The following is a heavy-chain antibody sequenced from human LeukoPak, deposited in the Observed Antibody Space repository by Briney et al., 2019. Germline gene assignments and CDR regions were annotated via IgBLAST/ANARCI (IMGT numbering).Heavy chain of an antibody. CDR3: ARDEALVAVAGTTLDY. Sequence: GASVKVSCKASGYTFTSYAMHWVRHAPGQRLEWMGWINAGNGNTKYSQKFQSRVTITRDTSASTAYMELSSLRSEDTAVYYCARDEALVAVAGTTLDYWGQGTLVTVSS. J-gene: IGHJ4*02. CDR2: INAGNGNT. V-gene: IGHV1-3*01. CDR1: GYTFTSYA. D-gene: IGHD6-19*01.